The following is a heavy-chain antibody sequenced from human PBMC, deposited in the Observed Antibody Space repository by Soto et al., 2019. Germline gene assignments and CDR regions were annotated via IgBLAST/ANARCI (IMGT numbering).Heavy chain of an antibody. CDR2: ISGSGGTT. J-gene: IGHJ4*02. CDR1: GFIFSSYA. CDR3: AKDLTGLVSDLFDY. V-gene: IGHV3-23*01. D-gene: IGHD5-18*01. Sequence: GGSLRLSCAASGFIFSSYAMSWVRQAPGKGLEWVSVISGSGGTTFYADSVKGRFTISRDNSKNTLYLQMNTLRAEDTAVYYCAKDLTGLVSDLFDYWGQGTQVTVSS.